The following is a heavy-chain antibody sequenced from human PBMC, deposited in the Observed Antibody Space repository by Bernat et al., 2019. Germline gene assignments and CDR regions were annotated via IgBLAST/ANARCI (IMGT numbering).Heavy chain of an antibody. D-gene: IGHD2-2*01. J-gene: IGHJ4*02. Sequence: EVQLVESGGGLIQPRGSLRLSCAASGFTFSTYAMSWVRQAPGKGLEWVSTVSGSGGSTYYADSVKGRFTISRDKSKNTLYLEMNNLRAEDTAVYYCAKAQTIGSARWSDYWGQGTLVTVSS. V-gene: IGHV3-23*04. CDR1: GFTFSTYA. CDR2: VSGSGGST. CDR3: AKAQTIGSARWSDY.